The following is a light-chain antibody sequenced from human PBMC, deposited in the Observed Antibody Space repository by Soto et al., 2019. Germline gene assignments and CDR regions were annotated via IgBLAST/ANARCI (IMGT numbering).Light chain of an antibody. J-gene: IGLJ1*01. V-gene: IGLV1-40*01. CDR3: QSYDSSLSAYV. CDR1: SSNIGAHYD. Sequence: QSVLTQPPSVSGAPGQRATISCTGSSSNIGAHYDVHWYQQLPGTAPKLLIYGNSNRPSGVPDRFSGSKSGASASLAITGLQAEDEADYYCQSYDSSLSAYVFGAGTKLTVL. CDR2: GNS.